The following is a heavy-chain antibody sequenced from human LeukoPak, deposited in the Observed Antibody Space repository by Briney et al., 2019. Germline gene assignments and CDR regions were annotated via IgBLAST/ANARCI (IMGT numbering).Heavy chain of an antibody. V-gene: IGHV1-8*02. J-gene: IGHJ4*02. CDR2: MNPNSGNT. CDR1: GYTFTGYY. D-gene: IGHD3-3*01. Sequence: ASVKVSCKASGYTFTGYYMHWVRQAPGQGLEWMGWMNPNSGNTGYAQKFQGRVTMTRNTSISTAYMELSSLRSEDTAVYYCARGGPNYDLDYWGQGTLVTVSS. CDR3: ARGGPNYDLDY.